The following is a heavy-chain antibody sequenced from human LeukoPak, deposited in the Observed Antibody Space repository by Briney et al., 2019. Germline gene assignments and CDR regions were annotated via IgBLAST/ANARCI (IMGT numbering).Heavy chain of an antibody. CDR3: AREPVYYYYMDV. Sequence: GGSLRLSCAASGFTFSSYSMNWVRQAPGKGLEWVSYISSSSSTIYYADSVKGRFTISRDSAKDSLDLQMNSLRAEDTAVYYCAREPVYYYYMDVWGKGTTVTVSS. CDR1: GFTFSSYS. V-gene: IGHV3-48*01. J-gene: IGHJ6*03. CDR2: ISSSSSTI.